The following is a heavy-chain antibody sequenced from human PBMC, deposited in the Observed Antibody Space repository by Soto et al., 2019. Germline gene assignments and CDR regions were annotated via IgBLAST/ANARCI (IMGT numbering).Heavy chain of an antibody. J-gene: IGHJ4*02. CDR3: ARARGNTLFDY. V-gene: IGHV3-13*04. CDR2: IGTAGDT. CDR1: GFTFSSYD. Sequence: GGSLRLSCAASGFTFSSYDMHWVRQATGKGLEWVSAIGTAGDTYYPGSVKGRFTISRENAKNSLYPQMNSLRAGDTAVYYCARARGNTLFDYWGQGTLVTVSS. D-gene: IGHD4-4*01.